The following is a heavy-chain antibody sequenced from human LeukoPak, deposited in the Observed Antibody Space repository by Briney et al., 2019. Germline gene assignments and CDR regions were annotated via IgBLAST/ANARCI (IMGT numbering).Heavy chain of an antibody. CDR3: ARSYYYDSSGYYARD. CDR1: GGSISSGSYY. D-gene: IGHD3-22*01. CDR2: VYTSGST. J-gene: IGHJ4*02. Sequence: SQTLSLTCTVSGGSISSGSYYWSWIRQPAGKGLEWIGRVYTSGSTDYSPSLKSRVTISVDTSKNQFSLKLSSVTAADTAVYYCARSYYYDSSGYYARDWGQGTLVTVSS. V-gene: IGHV4-61*02.